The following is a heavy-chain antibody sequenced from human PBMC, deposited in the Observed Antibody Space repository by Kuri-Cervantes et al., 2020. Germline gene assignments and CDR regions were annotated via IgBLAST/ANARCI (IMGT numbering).Heavy chain of an antibody. J-gene: IGHJ3*01. CDR2: IKPDGSEK. CDR1: GFKFKNYW. CDR3: ARRFDL. V-gene: IGHV3-7*01. Sequence: LSLTCAASGFKFKNYWMTWVRQAPGKGLEWVASIKPDGSEKYYVDSVKGRFTISRDNAKNSLYLQMNSLRAEDTALYYCARRFDLWGQGTMVTVSS.